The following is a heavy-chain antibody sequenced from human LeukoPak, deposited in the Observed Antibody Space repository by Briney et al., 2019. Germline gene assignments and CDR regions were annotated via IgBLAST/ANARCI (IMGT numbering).Heavy chain of an antibody. CDR3: ARHLRQQLDDAFDI. CDR1: GGSISSYY. D-gene: IGHD6-13*01. J-gene: IGHJ3*02. CDR2: IYTSGST. V-gene: IGHV4-4*09. Sequence: SETLSLTCTVSGGSISSYYWSWIRQPPGKGLEWIGYIYTSGSTNYNPSLKSRVTISVDTSKNQFSLKLSSVTAADTAVYYCARHLRQQLDDAFDIWGQGTMVTVSP.